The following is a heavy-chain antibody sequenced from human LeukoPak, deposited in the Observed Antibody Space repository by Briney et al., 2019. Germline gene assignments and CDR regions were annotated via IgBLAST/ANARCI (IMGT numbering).Heavy chain of an antibody. V-gene: IGHV4-39*01. Sequence: PSETLSLTCTVSGGSISSSSYYWGWIRQPPGKGLEWIGSIYYSRSTYYNPSLKSRVTISVDTSKNQFSLKLSSVTAADTAVYYCARHLYTRITIFGVVIIDYFDYWGQGTLVTVSS. D-gene: IGHD3-3*01. CDR3: ARHLYTRITIFGVVIIDYFDY. CDR1: GGSISSSSYY. J-gene: IGHJ4*02. CDR2: IYYSRST.